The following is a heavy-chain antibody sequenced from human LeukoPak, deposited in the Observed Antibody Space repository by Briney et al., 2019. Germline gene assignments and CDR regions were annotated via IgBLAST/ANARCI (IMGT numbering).Heavy chain of an antibody. CDR3: ARGMGPGAILRFDP. V-gene: IGHV4-59*01. Sequence: SETLSLTCTVSGGSISSYYWSWIRQPPGKGLEWIGYIYYSGSTNYNPSLKSRVTISVDTSKNQFSLKLSSVTAADTAVYYCARGMGPGAILRFDPWGQGTLVTVSS. J-gene: IGHJ5*02. CDR1: GGSISSYY. CDR2: IYYSGST. D-gene: IGHD2-2*01.